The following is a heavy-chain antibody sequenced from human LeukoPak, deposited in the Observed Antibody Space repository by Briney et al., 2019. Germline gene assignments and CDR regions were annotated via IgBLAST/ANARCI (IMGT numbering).Heavy chain of an antibody. D-gene: IGHD3-10*01. J-gene: IGHJ5*02. CDR3: ARGGQNRWFDP. V-gene: IGHV4-39*07. Sequence: TSETLSLTCTVSGGSIRSSTYHWGWIRQPPGKGLEWLGSMYSSGSGYFNPSLRSRVTISMDTANNHFFLNLSSVTAADTAAYYCARGGQNRWFDPWGQGTLVTVSS. CDR1: GGSIRSSTYH. CDR2: MYSSGSG.